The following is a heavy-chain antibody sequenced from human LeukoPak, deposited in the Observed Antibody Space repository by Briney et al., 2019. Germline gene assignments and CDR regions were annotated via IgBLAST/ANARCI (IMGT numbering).Heavy chain of an antibody. J-gene: IGHJ4*02. D-gene: IGHD3-22*01. CDR3: ARVQSRRYYDSSGYRFAY. CDR2: INHSGST. V-gene: IGHV4-34*01. CDR1: GGSFSGYY. Sequence: SETLSLTCAVYGGSFSGYYWSWIRQPPGKGLEWIGEINHSGSTNYNPSLKSRVTISVDTSKNQFSLKLSSVTAADTAVYYCARVQSRRYYDSSGYRFAYWGQGTLVTVSS.